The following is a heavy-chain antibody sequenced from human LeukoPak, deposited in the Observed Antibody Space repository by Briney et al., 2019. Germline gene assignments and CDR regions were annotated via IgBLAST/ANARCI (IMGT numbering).Heavy chain of an antibody. CDR3: ARDYCSGGSCYPYFDY. J-gene: IGHJ4*02. V-gene: IGHV3-48*01. CDR2: ISNSGDTI. Sequence: GGSLRLSCAASGFTFSSYSMNWVRQAPGQGLEWVSYISNSGDTIYYADSMKGRFTISRDNAKNSLYLQMNSLRAEDTAVYYCARDYCSGGSCYPYFDYWGQGTLVTVSS. D-gene: IGHD2-15*01. CDR1: GFTFSSYS.